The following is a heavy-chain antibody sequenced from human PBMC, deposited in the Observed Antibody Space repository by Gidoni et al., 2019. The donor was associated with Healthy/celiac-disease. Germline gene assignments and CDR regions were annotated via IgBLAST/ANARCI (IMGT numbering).Heavy chain of an antibody. CDR3: ARGADYGGNSFYYYYGMDV. Sequence: QVQLQESGPVLVKPSQTLSLTCTVSGGSISSGSYYWSWIRQPAGKGLEWIGRIYTSGSTNYNPSLKSRVTISVDTSKNQFSLKLSSVTAADTAVYYCARGADYGGNSFYYYYGMDVWGQGTTVTVSS. CDR2: IYTSGST. CDR1: GGSISSGSYY. V-gene: IGHV4-61*02. D-gene: IGHD4-17*01. J-gene: IGHJ6*02.